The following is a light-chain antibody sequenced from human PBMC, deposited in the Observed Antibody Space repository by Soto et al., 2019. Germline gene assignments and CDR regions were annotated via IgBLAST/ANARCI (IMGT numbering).Light chain of an antibody. V-gene: IGKV1-12*01. CDR2: PSS. J-gene: IGKJ3*01. CDR3: KQANTFPFT. Sequence: DIQMTQSPSSVSASVGDTVTITCRASQDILSWLAWYQQKPGEAPRLLIYPSSNLQSGVPSRFSGSRSGTEFTLTISSLQPEDFATYYCKQANTFPFTFGPGTRLDIK. CDR1: QDILSW.